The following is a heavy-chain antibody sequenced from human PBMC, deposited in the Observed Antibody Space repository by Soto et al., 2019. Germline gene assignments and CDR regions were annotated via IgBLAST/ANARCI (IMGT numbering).Heavy chain of an antibody. D-gene: IGHD2-21*01. V-gene: IGHV4-39*07. CDR3: ATLPPRIVVSLLPIPT. J-gene: IGHJ5*02. CDR2: IYYSGST. Sequence: SSETLSLTCTVSGGSISSSSYYWGWIRQPPGKGLEWIGSIYYSGSTYYNPSLKSRVTISVDRSNNQFSLRLRSVTAADAAVYYCATLPPRIVVSLLPIPTWGQGILVTVSS. CDR1: GGSISSSSYY.